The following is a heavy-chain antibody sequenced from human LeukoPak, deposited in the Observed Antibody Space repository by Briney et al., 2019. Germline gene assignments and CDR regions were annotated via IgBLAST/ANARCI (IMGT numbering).Heavy chain of an antibody. CDR3: ARDPTQYCSGGSCYRVSDWFDP. Sequence: GGSLRLSCAASGFTFSSYSMNWVRQAPGKGLEWVSFISSSSGSIYYADSVKGRITISRDNAKNSLYPQMNSLRAEDTAVYYCARDPTQYCSGGSCYRVSDWFDPWGQGTLVTVSS. CDR2: ISSSSGSI. V-gene: IGHV3-48*04. CDR1: GFTFSSYS. D-gene: IGHD2-15*01. J-gene: IGHJ5*02.